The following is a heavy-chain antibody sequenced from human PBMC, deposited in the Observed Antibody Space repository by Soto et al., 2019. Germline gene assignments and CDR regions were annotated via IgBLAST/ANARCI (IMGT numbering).Heavy chain of an antibody. CDR3: ARDRLANWFDP. J-gene: IGHJ5*02. V-gene: IGHV4-59*01. D-gene: IGHD3-9*01. CDR1: GGSISTYY. CDR2: IYYSGST. Sequence: QVQLQESGPGLVKPSETLSLTCTVSGGSISTYYWSWIRQPPGKGLEWIGYIYYSGSTNYNPSLTSRVTISLDTSKNQFSRKLSSVTAADTAVYYCARDRLANWFDPWGQGTLVTVSS.